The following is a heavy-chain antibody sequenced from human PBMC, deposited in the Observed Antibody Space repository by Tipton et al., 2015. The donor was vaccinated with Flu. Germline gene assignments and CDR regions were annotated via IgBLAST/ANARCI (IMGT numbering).Heavy chain of an antibody. D-gene: IGHD3-10*01. J-gene: IGHJ4*02. CDR3: ATTTYFYGSGSHDY. CDR1: GDSIRSDYF. V-gene: IGHV4-38-2*01. CDR2: IHRSGST. Sequence: LRLSCAVSGDSIRSDYFWGWIRQPPGKGLEWIATIHRSGSTKYNPSLKSRVTISLDTFKNQFSLKLTSVTAADTAVYSCATTTYFYGSGSHDYWGQGTLVTVSS.